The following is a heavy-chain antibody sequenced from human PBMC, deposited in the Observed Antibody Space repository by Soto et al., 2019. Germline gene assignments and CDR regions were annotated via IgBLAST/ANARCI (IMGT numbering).Heavy chain of an antibody. CDR3: AIRRGERWVDY. Sequence: QVQLQESGPGLVKPSGTLSLTCAVSGGSISSSNWWSWVRQPPGKGLEWIGKIYHSGNTNYNPSLKSRVTMAVNKSRNQFSRKLRPVTAACTAGYYCAIRRGERWVDYWRQGAPVTVSS. V-gene: IGHV4-4*02. J-gene: IGHJ4*02. CDR1: GGSISSSNW. CDR2: IYHSGNT. D-gene: IGHD3-10*01.